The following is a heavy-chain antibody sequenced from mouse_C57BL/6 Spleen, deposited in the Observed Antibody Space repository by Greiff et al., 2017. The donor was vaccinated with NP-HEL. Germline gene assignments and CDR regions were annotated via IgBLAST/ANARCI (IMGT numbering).Heavy chain of an antibody. J-gene: IGHJ3*01. V-gene: IGHV1-20*01. CDR3: ARGGYGYQFAY. CDR2: INPYNGDT. D-gene: IGHD2-2*01. CDR1: GYSFTGYF. Sequence: VQLQQSGPELVKPGDSVKISCKASGYSFTGYFMNWVMQSHGKSLEWIGRINPYNGDTFYNQKFKGKATLTVDKSSSTAHMELRSLTSEDSAVYYCARGGYGYQFAYWGQGTLVTVSA.